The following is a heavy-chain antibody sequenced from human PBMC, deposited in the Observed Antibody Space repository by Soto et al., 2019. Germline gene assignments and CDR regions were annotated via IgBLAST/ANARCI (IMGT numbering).Heavy chain of an antibody. CDR1: GGSVSSGSYY. D-gene: IGHD5-12*01. CDR2: IYYSGST. Sequence: NPSETLSLTCTVSGGSVSSGSYYWSWIRQPPGKGLEWIGYIYYSGSTNYNPSLKSRVTISVDTSKNQFSLKLSSVTAADTAVYYCARGKDGYKYAFDIWGQGTMVT. J-gene: IGHJ3*02. CDR3: ARGKDGYKYAFDI. V-gene: IGHV4-61*01.